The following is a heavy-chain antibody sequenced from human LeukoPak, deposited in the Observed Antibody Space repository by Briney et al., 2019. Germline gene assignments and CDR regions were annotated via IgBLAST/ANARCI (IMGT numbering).Heavy chain of an antibody. D-gene: IGHD1-26*01. CDR2: IDTSESDT. V-gene: IGHV3-21*01. J-gene: IGHJ4*02. Sequence: GGSLRLSCAASGFSFSNYKMIWVRQAPGKGLEWVSSIDTSESDTYYADSVRGRFTISRDNAENSLFLQMNSLSAEDTAVYFCARDPDLRVHSGMDYWGQGTLVTVSS. CDR1: GFSFSNYK. CDR3: ARDPDLRVHSGMDY.